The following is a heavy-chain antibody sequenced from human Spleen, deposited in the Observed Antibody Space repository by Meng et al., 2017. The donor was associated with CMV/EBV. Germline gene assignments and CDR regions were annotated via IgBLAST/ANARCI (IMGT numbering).Heavy chain of an antibody. Sequence: GESLKISCAASGFPFSAYSMNWVRQAPGKGLEWVASITSTTNYIYYSDSVRGRFTISRDNAKNSLYLQMNNLRPEDTATYYCARDYSGTSCDYWGQGTLVTVSS. CDR2: ITSTTNYI. J-gene: IGHJ4*02. CDR3: ARDYSGTSCDY. CDR1: GFPFSAYS. D-gene: IGHD5-12*01. V-gene: IGHV3-21*01.